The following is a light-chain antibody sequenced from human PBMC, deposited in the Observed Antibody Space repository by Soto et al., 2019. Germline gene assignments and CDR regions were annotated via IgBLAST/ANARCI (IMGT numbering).Light chain of an antibody. J-gene: IGKJ4*01. CDR2: GAS. V-gene: IGKV3-20*01. CDR3: QQYGSSPLT. Sequence: EIVLTQSPGTLSSSPGERATLSCRASQSVSSSYLAWYQQKPGQAPRLLIYGASSRATDIPDSFSGSGSGTDFTLTISRLEPEDFAMYYCQQYGSSPLTFGGGTKVEIK. CDR1: QSVSSSY.